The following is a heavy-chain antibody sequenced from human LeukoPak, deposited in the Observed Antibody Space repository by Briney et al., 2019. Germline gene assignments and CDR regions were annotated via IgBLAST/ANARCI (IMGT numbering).Heavy chain of an antibody. Sequence: GGSLRLSCSASGFTFSSYSMNWVRQAPGKVLEWVSSIRSSSSYRYDADSEKGRCTISRDNAKNSLYLQMNSLRAEDTAVYYWARGFYYYDSSGSKLGSDDAFDIWGQGTMVTVSS. CDR3: ARGFYYYDSSGSKLGSDDAFDI. D-gene: IGHD3-22*01. CDR2: IRSSSSYR. J-gene: IGHJ3*02. CDR1: GFTFSSYS. V-gene: IGHV3-21*01.